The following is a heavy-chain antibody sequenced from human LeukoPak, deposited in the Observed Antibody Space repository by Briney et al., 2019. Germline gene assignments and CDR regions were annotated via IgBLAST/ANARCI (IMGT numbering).Heavy chain of an antibody. D-gene: IGHD2-2*01. CDR1: GGSISSSSYY. CDR2: IYYSGST. V-gene: IGHV4-39*01. CDR3: AIRNVVVPAAMARAFDI. Sequence: SETLSLTCTVSGGSISSSSYYWGWIRQPPAKGLEWIGNIYYSGSTYYNPSLKSRVTMSVDMAKNQFSLKLSSVTAADTAVYYCAIRNVVVPAAMARAFDIWGQGTMVTVSP. J-gene: IGHJ3*02.